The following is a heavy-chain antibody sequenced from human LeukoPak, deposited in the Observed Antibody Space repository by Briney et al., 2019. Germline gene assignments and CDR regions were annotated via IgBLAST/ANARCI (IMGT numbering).Heavy chain of an antibody. CDR1: EFTFSSYW. CDR2: ISSSGSSI. V-gene: IGHV3-48*04. D-gene: IGHD5-24*01. Sequence: GGSLRLSCAASEFTFSSYWMNWVRQAPGKGLEWISYISSSGSSIYNADSVKGRFTISRDNAKNTLYLQMNSLRAEDTAVYYCARGGYNHAFDIWGQGTMVTVSS. J-gene: IGHJ3*02. CDR3: ARGGYNHAFDI.